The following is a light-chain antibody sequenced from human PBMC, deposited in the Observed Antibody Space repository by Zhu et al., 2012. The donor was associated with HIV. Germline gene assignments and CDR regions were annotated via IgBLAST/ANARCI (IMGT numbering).Light chain of an antibody. Sequence: EIVLTQSPGTLSLSPGERATLSCRASQTVSRNYLAWYQQKPGQAPRLLIYGASRRVTGIPDRFSGSGSGTDFTLTISSLQPADFAVYYCQQDYKLPYTFGQGTKLEIK. CDR2: GAS. J-gene: IGKJ2*01. V-gene: IGKV3-20*01. CDR1: QTVSRNY. CDR3: QQDYKLPYT.